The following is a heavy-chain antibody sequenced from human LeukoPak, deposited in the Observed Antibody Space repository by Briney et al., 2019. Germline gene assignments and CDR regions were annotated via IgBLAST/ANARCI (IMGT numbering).Heavy chain of an antibody. CDR1: GFTVSSNY. CDR3: ARSLWSGFYYYYYMDV. V-gene: IGHV3-53*01. Sequence: GGSLRLSCAASGFTVSSNYMSWVRQAPGKGLEWDSVIYSGGSTYYADSVKGRFTISRDNSKNTLYLQMNSLRAEDTAVYYCARSLWSGFYYYYYMDVWGKGTTVTVSS. CDR2: IYSGGST. J-gene: IGHJ6*03. D-gene: IGHD3-3*01.